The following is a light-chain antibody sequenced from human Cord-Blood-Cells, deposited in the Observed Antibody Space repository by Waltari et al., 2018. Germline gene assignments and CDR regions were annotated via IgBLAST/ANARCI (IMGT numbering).Light chain of an antibody. CDR3: QQRSNWPT. V-gene: IGKV3-11*01. J-gene: IGKJ4*01. CDR1: QSVSTY. Sequence: EIVLTQSPATLSFSPGERATLSCRASQSVSTYSAWYQQKPGQAPRLLIYDASNRATGIPARFSGSGSGTDFTLTISSLEPEDFAVYYCQQRSNWPTFGGGTKVEIK. CDR2: DAS.